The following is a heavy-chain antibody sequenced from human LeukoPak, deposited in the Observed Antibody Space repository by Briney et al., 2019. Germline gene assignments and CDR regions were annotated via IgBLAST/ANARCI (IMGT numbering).Heavy chain of an antibody. D-gene: IGHD6-13*01. Sequence: SETLSLTCTVSGGSINSYYWSWIRQPPGKGLEWIGYISYSGSTNYNPSLKSRLTISVATSRNQFSLKLSSVTAADTAVYYCARHQGSSWHLNYWGQGTLVTVSS. J-gene: IGHJ4*02. V-gene: IGHV4-59*08. CDR1: GGSINSYY. CDR2: ISYSGST. CDR3: ARHQGSSWHLNY.